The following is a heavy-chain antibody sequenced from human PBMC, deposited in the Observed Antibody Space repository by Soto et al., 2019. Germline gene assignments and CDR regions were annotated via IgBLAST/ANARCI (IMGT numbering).Heavy chain of an antibody. CDR1: GFSLSDARMS. CDR2: IFSEDEK. V-gene: IGHV2-26*01. CDR3: ARSRGGND. D-gene: IGHD5-12*01. Sequence: QVTLKESGPVLVKPTETLTLTCSVSGFSLSDARMSVSWVRQAPGKALEWLANIFSEDEKSYATPLKNRLTISQDTSRSQVVLIMTNMDPVDTARYYCARSRGGNDWGPGTMVTVSS. J-gene: IGHJ3*01.